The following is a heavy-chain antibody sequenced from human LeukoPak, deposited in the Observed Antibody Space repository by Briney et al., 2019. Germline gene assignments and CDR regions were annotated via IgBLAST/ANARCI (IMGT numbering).Heavy chain of an antibody. CDR2: IIPIFGTA. J-gene: IGHJ6*04. CDR3: ARGSGSSLLYYYYGMDV. CDR1: GGTFSSYA. V-gene: IGHV1-69*06. Sequence: SVTVSCKASGGTFSSYAISWVRQAPGQGLEWMGGIIPIFGTANYAQKFQGRVTITADKSTSTAYMGLSSLRSEDTAVYYCARGSGSSLLYYYYGMDVWGKGTTVTVSS. D-gene: IGHD3-10*01.